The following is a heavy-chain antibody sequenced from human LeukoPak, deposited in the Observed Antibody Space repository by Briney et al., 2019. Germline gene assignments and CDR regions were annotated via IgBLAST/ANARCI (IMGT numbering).Heavy chain of an antibody. CDR2: ISGSGGST. D-gene: IGHD6-13*01. CDR3: AKDQKSIAATGYDY. CDR1: GFTFGNYA. J-gene: IGHJ4*01. Sequence: GGSLRLSCAASGFTFGNYAMSWVRQGPGKGLEWVSTISGSGGSTYYADSVKGRFTISRDNSKNTLFLQMNSLRADDTAVYFCAKDQKSIAATGYDYWGHGTLVTVSS. V-gene: IGHV3-23*01.